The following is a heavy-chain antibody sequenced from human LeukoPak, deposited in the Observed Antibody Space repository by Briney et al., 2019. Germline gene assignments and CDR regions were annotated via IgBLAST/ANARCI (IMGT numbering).Heavy chain of an antibody. CDR1: GYTFTSYG. CDR2: IIPILDIA. Sequence: GASVKVSCKASGYTFTSYGISWVRQAPGQGLEWMGRIIPILDIANYAQNFQGRVTITADKSTSTAYMELSSLRSEDTAVYYCAGEGGDVVVVAATPGPFDYWGQGTLVTVSS. D-gene: IGHD2-15*01. J-gene: IGHJ4*02. V-gene: IGHV1-69*04. CDR3: AGEGGDVVVVAATPGPFDY.